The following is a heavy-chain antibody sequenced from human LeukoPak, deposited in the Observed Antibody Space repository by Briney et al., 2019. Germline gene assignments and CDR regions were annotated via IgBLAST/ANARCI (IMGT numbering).Heavy chain of an antibody. V-gene: IGHV1-18*01. D-gene: IGHD2-2*01. CDR3: ARGGRVVPAANPFDY. CDR1: SSTFTSYG. CDR2: ISFYNGNT. J-gene: IGHJ4*02. Sequence: ASVKVSCKAPSSTFTSYGISWVRQAPGQGLEWMGWISFYNGNTNYAQRLQGRVTMTTDTSTSTAYMELRSLRSDDTAVYYCARGGRVVPAANPFDYWGQGTLVTVSS.